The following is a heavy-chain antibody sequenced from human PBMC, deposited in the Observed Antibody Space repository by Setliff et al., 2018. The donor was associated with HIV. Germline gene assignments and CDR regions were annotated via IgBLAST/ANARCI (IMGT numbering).Heavy chain of an antibody. Sequence: HPVGSLRLSCTASGFTFGDYAMSWVRQAPGKGLEWVGFIRSKAYGGTTEYAASVKGRFTISRDDSKSIAYLQMNSLKTEDTAVYYCTRYPDNMVRGVIPFDYWGQGTLVTVSS. D-gene: IGHD3-10*01. CDR1: GFTFGDYA. J-gene: IGHJ4*02. V-gene: IGHV3-49*04. CDR3: TRYPDNMVRGVIPFDY. CDR2: IRSKAYGGTT.